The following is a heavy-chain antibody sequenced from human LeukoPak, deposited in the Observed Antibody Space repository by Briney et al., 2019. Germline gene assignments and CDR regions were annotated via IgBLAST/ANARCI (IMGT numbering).Heavy chain of an antibody. Sequence: GGSLRLSCAASGFTVSSSYMSWVRQAPGKGLEWVSVIYSGGTTYYADSVKGRFTISRDDSKNTMYLQMNSLRAEDTAVYFCARSSGVYLYFDYWGQGTLATVSS. V-gene: IGHV3-53*01. J-gene: IGHJ4*02. CDR3: ARSSGVYLYFDY. CDR1: GFTVSSSY. CDR2: IYSGGTT. D-gene: IGHD1-26*01.